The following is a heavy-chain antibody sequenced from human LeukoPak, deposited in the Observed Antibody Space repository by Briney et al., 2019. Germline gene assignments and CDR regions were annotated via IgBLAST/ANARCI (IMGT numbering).Heavy chain of an antibody. CDR2: INPISGGT. D-gene: IGHD6-19*01. J-gene: IGHJ1*01. CDR3: SRGGIYSSGWYPEYFHH. CDR1: GYTFTGYH. Sequence: ASVKVSCKTSGYTFTGYHMYWVRQAPGQGLEWMGWINPISGGTNYAQKFQGRVTMTRDTSTSTAYMELSRLTSDDTAVYYCSRGGIYSSGWYPEYFHHWGQGTLVTVSS. V-gene: IGHV1-2*02.